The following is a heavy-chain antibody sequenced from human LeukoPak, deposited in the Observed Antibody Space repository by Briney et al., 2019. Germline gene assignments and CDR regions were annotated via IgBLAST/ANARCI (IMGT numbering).Heavy chain of an antibody. J-gene: IGHJ4*02. V-gene: IGHV5-51*01. CDR1: GYSFSTYW. Sequence: GESLKISCKGSGYSFSTYWIGWVRQMPGKGLEWMGIIYPSNSDTRYSPSFQGQVTISADKSSSTAYLQWSSLKALDTAMYYCARRDYGDGGMDYWGQGTLVTVSS. CDR3: ARRDYGDGGMDY. D-gene: IGHD4-17*01. CDR2: IYPSNSDT.